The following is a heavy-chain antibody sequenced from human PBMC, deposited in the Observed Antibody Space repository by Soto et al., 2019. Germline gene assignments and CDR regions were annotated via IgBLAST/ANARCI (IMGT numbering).Heavy chain of an antibody. Sequence: EVQLLESGGGLVQPGGSLRLSCAASGFTFSCRAMSWVRQAPGKGLEWVSTIHGGAVYTHYTDSVKGRFTISRDNSGNPLYLQMNSLRAEDTAVYYCAKNRGSGSYSNWSFEVWGRGTLVTVSS. CDR1: GFTFSCRA. CDR2: IHGGAVYT. J-gene: IGHJ2*01. V-gene: IGHV3-23*01. CDR3: AKNRGSGSYSNWSFEV. D-gene: IGHD1-26*01.